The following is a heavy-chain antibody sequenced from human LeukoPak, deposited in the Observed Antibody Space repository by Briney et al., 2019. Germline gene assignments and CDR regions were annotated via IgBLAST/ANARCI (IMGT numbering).Heavy chain of an antibody. J-gene: IGHJ6*02. CDR1: GYTFTSYG. CDR3: ARQGSVASHYGDPTYYYYGMDV. CDR2: ISAYNGNT. V-gene: IGHV1-18*01. Sequence: AASVKVSCKASGYTFTSYGISWVRQAPGQGLEWMGWISAYNGNTNYAQKLQGRVTMTTDTSTSTAYMELRNLRSDDTAVYYCARQGSVASHYGDPTYYYYGMDVWGQGTTVTVSS. D-gene: IGHD4-17*01.